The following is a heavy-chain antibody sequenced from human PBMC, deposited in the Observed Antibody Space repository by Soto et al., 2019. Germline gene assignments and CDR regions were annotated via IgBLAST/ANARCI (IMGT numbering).Heavy chain of an antibody. CDR3: TCRYDFWSGPLRRPMDV. V-gene: IGHV3-15*07. D-gene: IGHD3-3*01. CDR2: IKSKTDGGTT. CDR1: GFTFSNAW. Sequence: PGGSLRLSCAASGFTFSNAWMNWVRQAPGKGLEWVGRIKSKTDGGTTDYAAPVKGRFTISRDDSKNTLYLQMNSLKTEDTAVYYCTCRYDFWSGPLRRPMDVWGQGTTVTVSS. J-gene: IGHJ6*02.